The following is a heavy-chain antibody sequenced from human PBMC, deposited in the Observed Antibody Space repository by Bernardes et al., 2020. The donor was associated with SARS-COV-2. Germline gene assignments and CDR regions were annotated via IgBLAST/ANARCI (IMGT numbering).Heavy chain of an antibody. D-gene: IGHD2-21*02. CDR1: GFTFCNYG. CDR3: ATRGGDNRPHDY. V-gene: IGHV3-23*01. CDR2: ISDSGGST. J-gene: IGHJ4*02. Sequence: GGSLRLSCSAPGFTFCNYGMSWVRQAPGKGLGFVSTISDSGGSTDSVKGRFTISRDNSKNTLYLQMNSLRAEDTAVYYCATRGGDNRPHDYWGQGTLVTVSS.